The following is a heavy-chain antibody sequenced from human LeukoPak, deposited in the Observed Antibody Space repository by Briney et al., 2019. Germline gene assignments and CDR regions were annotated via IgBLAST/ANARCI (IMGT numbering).Heavy chain of an antibody. D-gene: IGHD3-10*01. CDR1: GFTFNNYA. CDR3: AQDIEARGA. V-gene: IGHV3-23*01. Sequence: GGSLRLSCAASGFTFNNYAMSWVRQAPGKGLEWVSLVSGSGGSTYYADSAKGRFTISRDNSKNTLYLQMNSLRAGDTAGYFCAQDIEARGALGQGTMVTVSS. J-gene: IGHJ5*02. CDR2: VSGSGGST.